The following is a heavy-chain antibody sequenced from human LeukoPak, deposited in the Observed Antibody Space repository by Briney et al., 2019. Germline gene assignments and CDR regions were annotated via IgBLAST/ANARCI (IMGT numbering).Heavy chain of an antibody. CDR2: ISAYNGNT. CDR1: GYTFTSYG. V-gene: IGHV1-18*01. J-gene: IGHJ6*02. Sequence: WASVKVSCKASGYTFTSYGISWVRQAPGQGLEWMGWISAYNGNTNYAQKLQGRVTMTTDTPTSTAYMELRSLRSDDTAVYYCARDPTVGCSSTSCYTHYYYYGMDVWGQGTTVTVSS. CDR3: ARDPTVGCSSTSCYTHYYYYGMDV. D-gene: IGHD2-2*02.